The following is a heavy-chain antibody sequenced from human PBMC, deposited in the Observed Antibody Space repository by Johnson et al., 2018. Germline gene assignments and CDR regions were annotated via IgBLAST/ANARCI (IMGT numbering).Heavy chain of an antibody. CDR3: ARIRRWLQLGLDI. V-gene: IGHV4-39*01. J-gene: IGHJ3*02. CDR2: IYYSGST. Sequence: QVQLQESGPGLVKPSETLSLTCTVSGGSISSSSYYWGWIRQPPGKGLEWIGSIYYSGSTYYNPSLKSRVTISVDTSKNQFSLKRSSVTAADTAVYYCARIRRWLQLGLDIWGQGTMVTVSS. D-gene: IGHD5-24*01. CDR1: GGSISSSSYY.